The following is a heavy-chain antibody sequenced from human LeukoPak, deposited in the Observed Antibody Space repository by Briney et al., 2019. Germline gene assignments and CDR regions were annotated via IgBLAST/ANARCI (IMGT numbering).Heavy chain of an antibody. CDR3: TRDQYSSWYYYNYDY. CDR2: IRSKAYGGTT. D-gene: IGHD6-13*01. CDR1: GFTFGDYA. J-gene: IGHJ4*02. V-gene: IGHV3-49*04. Sequence: GGSLRLSCTASGFTFGDYAMSWVRQAPGKGLEWVGFIRSKAYGGTTEYAASVKGRFTTSRDDSKTIAYLQMNSLKTEDTAVYYCTRDQYSSWYYYNYDYWGQGTLVTVSS.